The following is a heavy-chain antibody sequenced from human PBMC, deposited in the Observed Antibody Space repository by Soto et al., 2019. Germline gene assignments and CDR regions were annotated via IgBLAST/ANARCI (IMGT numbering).Heavy chain of an antibody. V-gene: IGHV4-4*02. CDR1: GVSISSGNW. CDR3: ARLVYDTRLNYMYFDF. J-gene: IGHJ4*02. Sequence: SETLSLTCAVSGVSISSGNWWTWVRQSPQRGLEYIGEIFHDGTANYYPSFERRVASSVDTSKTQFSLKLTSVTAAYTAIYFCARLVYDTRLNYMYFDFWGQGTRGTVPQ. D-gene: IGHD3-10*01. CDR2: IFHDGTA.